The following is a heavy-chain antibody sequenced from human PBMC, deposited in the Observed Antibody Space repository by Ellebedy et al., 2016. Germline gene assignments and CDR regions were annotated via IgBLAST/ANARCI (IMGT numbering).Heavy chain of an antibody. V-gene: IGHV4-59*01. CDR1: GASITSYY. J-gene: IGHJ3*01. Sequence: SETLSLTCSVSGASITSYYWNWIRHSTGGGLEWIGYVYSSGITNYNPSLKSRAIISLDTSRNQFSLQLDSVTAADTAVYYCAKWDEGWWGFNLWGQGTMVTVSS. D-gene: IGHD1-26*01. CDR2: VYSSGIT. CDR3: AKWDEGWWGFNL.